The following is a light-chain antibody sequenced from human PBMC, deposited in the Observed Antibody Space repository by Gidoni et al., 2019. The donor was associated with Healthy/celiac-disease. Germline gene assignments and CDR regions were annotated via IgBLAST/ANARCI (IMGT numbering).Light chain of an antibody. CDR2: GAS. CDR1: QSVSSSY. J-gene: IGKJ1*01. Sequence: IVLTQSPGTRSLSPGERASLTCRASQSVSSSYVAWYQQKPGQAPRLLIYGASSRATGIPDRCSGSGSGTDFTITISRLEPEDFAVYYCQQYGSSPWTFGQGTKVESK. CDR3: QQYGSSPWT. V-gene: IGKV3-20*01.